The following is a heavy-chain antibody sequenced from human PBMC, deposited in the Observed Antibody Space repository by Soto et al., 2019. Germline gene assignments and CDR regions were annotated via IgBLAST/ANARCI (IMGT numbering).Heavy chain of an antibody. CDR3: ARGNKDFWSGYWWFDP. J-gene: IGHJ5*02. V-gene: IGHV1-8*01. D-gene: IGHD3-3*01. CDR2: MNPNSGNT. Sequence: QVQLVQSGAEVKKPGASVKVSCKASGYTFTSYDINWVRQATGQGREWMGWMNPNSGNTGYAQKFQGRVTMTRNTSISTAYMELSSLRSEDTAVYYCARGNKDFWSGYWWFDPWGQGTLVTVSS. CDR1: GYTFTSYD.